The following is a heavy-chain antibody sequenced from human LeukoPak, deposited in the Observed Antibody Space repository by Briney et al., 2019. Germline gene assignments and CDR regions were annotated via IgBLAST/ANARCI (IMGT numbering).Heavy chain of an antibody. CDR2: IYSGGRT. D-gene: IGHD4-11*01. CDR1: GFTFSSYA. J-gene: IGHJ6*02. Sequence: PGRSLRLSCAASGFTFSSYAMHWVRQAPGKGLEWVSVIYSGGRTFYADSVKGRFTISRDNSKNTLYLQMNSLRAEDTAVYYCARELGPDNSSPYGMDVWGQGTTVTVSS. V-gene: IGHV3-53*01. CDR3: ARELGPDNSSPYGMDV.